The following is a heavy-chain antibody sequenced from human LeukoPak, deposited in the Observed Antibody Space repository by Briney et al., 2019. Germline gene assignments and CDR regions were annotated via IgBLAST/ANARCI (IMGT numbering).Heavy chain of an antibody. J-gene: IGHJ4*02. CDR2: IYPGDSDT. D-gene: IGHD3-9*01. CDR3: ATFHDRVYFDY. V-gene: IGHV5-51*01. Sequence: GESLKISCKGSGYSFTTYWIGWVRQMPGKGLEYVGIIYPGDSDTRYSPSFQGHLTISADKSISTAYLQWSSLKASDTAMYYCATFHDRVYFDYWGQGILVTVSS. CDR1: GYSFTTYW.